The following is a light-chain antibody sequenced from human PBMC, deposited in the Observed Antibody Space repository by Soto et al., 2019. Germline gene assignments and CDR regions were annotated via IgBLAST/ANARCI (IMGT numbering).Light chain of an antibody. CDR3: QQYHRYST. V-gene: IGKV1-5*01. J-gene: IGKJ1*01. Sequence: DIQMTQAPSTLSASVGDRVTITCQASQNINAWLAWYQQKPGKAPKLLIYDVSTLHSGVPSRFSGSASGTEFTLTISNLESDDFATYYCQQYHRYSTFGQGTKVDIK. CDR2: DVS. CDR1: QNINAW.